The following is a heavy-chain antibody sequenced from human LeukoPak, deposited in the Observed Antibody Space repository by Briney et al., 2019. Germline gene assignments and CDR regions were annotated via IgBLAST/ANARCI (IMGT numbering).Heavy chain of an antibody. CDR2: IYYSGST. CDR1: GGSISSSSYY. Sequence: KTSETLSLTCTVSGGSISSSSYYWGWIRQPPGKGLEWIGSIYYSGSTYYNPSLKSRVTISVDTSKNQFSLKLSSVTAADTAVYYCARDLGYCSGGSCYPHDYWGQGTLVTVSS. J-gene: IGHJ4*02. D-gene: IGHD2-15*01. CDR3: ARDLGYCSGGSCYPHDY. V-gene: IGHV4-39*02.